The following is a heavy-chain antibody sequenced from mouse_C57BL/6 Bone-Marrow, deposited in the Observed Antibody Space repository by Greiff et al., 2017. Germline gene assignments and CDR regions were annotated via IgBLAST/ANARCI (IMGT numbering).Heavy chain of an antibody. CDR3: ARRGIYYGNYDAMDY. V-gene: IGHV1-76*01. D-gene: IGHD2-1*01. J-gene: IGHJ4*01. CDR2: IYPGSGNT. Sequence: QVQLQQSGAELVRPGASVKLSCKASGYTFTDYYINWVKQRPGQGLEWIARIYPGSGNTYYNEKFKGKATLTAEKSSSTAYMQLSSLTSEDSAVXFCARRGIYYGNYDAMDYWGQGTSVTVAS. CDR1: GYTFTDYY.